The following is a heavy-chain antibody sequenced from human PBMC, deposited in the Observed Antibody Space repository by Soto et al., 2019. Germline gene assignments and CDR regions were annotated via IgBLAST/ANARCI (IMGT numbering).Heavy chain of an antibody. CDR3: ARVPTIFGVVSTYNGMDV. CDR2: IYSGGSR. Sequence: EVQLVESGGGLIQPGGSLRLSCAASGFSVSSNYMSWVRQAPGKGLEWVSVIYSGGSRYYADSVKGRFTISRDNSKNTLYLQMNRLRAEDTAVYYCARVPTIFGVVSTYNGMDVWGQGTTVTVSS. CDR1: GFSVSSNY. V-gene: IGHV3-53*01. D-gene: IGHD3-3*01. J-gene: IGHJ6*02.